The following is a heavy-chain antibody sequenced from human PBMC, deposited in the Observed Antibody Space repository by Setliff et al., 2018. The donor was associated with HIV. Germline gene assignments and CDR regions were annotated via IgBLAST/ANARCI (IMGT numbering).Heavy chain of an antibody. Sequence: GGSLRLSCAASGFTFGDYAIHWVRQAPGKGLEWVTVISYDGSYKNYADSVKGRFTISRDNSKNTVFVQMNSLRADDTATYYCATLARFAPDYWSQGTQVTVSS. CDR1: GFTFGDYA. CDR3: ATLARFAPDY. CDR2: ISYDGSYK. V-gene: IGHV3-30*04. J-gene: IGHJ4*02.